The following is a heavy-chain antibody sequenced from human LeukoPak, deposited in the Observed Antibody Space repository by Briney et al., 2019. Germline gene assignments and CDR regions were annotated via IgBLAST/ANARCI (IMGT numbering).Heavy chain of an antibody. CDR2: ISSSSSYI. CDR3: ARDPTQGETGTTFFSDY. CDR1: GFTFSSYS. Sequence: GGSLRLSCAASGFTFSSYSMNWVRQAPGKGLEWVSSISSSSSYIYYADSVKGRFTISRDNAKNSLYLQMNGLRAEDTAVYYCARDPTQGETGTTFFSDYWSQGTLVTVSS. V-gene: IGHV3-21*01. D-gene: IGHD1-7*01. J-gene: IGHJ4*02.